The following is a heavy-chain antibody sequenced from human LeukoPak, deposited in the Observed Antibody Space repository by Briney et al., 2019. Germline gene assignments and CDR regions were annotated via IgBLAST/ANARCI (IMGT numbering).Heavy chain of an antibody. CDR2: INTDGSIT. CDR3: ARDRGPRTGFMVREAYDY. D-gene: IGHD3-10*01. V-gene: IGHV3-74*01. J-gene: IGHJ4*02. CDR1: GFTFSDYW. Sequence: GGSLRLSCAASGFTFSDYWVHWVRQAPGKGLVWVSRINTDGSITNYADSVKGRFSISRDNAKNTLYLQMSSLRAEDTAVYYCARDRGPRTGFMVREAYDYWGQGTLVTVSS.